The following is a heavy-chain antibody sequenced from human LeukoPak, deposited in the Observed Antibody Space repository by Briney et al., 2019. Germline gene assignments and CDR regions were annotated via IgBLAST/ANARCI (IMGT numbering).Heavy chain of an antibody. Sequence: GGSLRLSCAASGFTFSNAWMSWVRQAPGKGLEWDGRFKSKTDGGTIDYAAPVKGRFTISRDDSKDTLYLQMNSLNTEDTAVYYCVADLFNHYYGMDVWGQGTTVTVSS. CDR1: GFTFSNAW. J-gene: IGHJ6*02. V-gene: IGHV3-15*01. CDR2: FKSKTDGGTI. CDR3: VADLFNHYYGMDV.